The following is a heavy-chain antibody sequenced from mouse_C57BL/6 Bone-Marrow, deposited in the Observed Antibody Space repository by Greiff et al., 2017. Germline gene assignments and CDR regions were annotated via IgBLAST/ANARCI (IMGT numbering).Heavy chain of an antibody. CDR3: ARVGLPPNYYAMDY. D-gene: IGHD2-10*01. CDR2: IDPSDSYT. CDR1: GYTFTSYW. V-gene: IGHV1-69*01. J-gene: IGHJ4*01. Sequence: QVQLQQPGAELVMPGASVKLSCKASGYTFTSYWMHWVKQRPGQGLEWIGEIDPSDSYTNYNQKFKGKSTLTVDKSSSTAYMQLSSLTSEDSAVYYCARVGLPPNYYAMDYWGQGTSVTVSS.